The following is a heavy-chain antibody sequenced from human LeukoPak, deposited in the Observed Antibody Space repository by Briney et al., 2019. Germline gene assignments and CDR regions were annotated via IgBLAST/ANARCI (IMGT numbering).Heavy chain of an antibody. D-gene: IGHD3-9*01. CDR2: ISSSSSYI. CDR1: GFTFSSYS. CDR3: AKSRYYDILTGYLH. J-gene: IGHJ4*02. V-gene: IGHV3-21*01. Sequence: PGGSLRLSCAACGFTFSSYSMNWVRQAPGKGLEWVASISSSSSYIYYADSVKGRFTISRDNAKNSLYLQMNSLRAEDTAVYYCAKSRYYDILTGYLHWGQGTLVTVSS.